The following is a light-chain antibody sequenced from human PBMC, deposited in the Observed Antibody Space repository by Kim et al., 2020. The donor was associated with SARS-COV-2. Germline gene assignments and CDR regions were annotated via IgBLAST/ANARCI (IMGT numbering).Light chain of an antibody. V-gene: IGKV1-39*01. CDR2: AAA. CDR3: QQSYSTLALT. Sequence: SVGDRVTITCRASQSISSYLNWYQQKPGRAPKLLIYAAATLQSGVPSRFSGSGSGTDFTLTISSLQPEDFATYYCQQSYSTLALTFGGGTKVDIK. CDR1: QSISSY. J-gene: IGKJ4*01.